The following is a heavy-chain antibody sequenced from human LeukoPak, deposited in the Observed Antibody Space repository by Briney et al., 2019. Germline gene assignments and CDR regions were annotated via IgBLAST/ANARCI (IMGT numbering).Heavy chain of an antibody. Sequence: GGSLRLSCAASGFTFSSYGMHWVRQAPGKGLEWVAVIWYDGSNKYYADSVKGRFTISRDNSKNTLYLQMNSLRAEDTAVYYCARDSGGSSSSWFDPWGQGTLVTVSS. CDR2: IWYDGSNK. CDR1: GFTFSSYG. V-gene: IGHV3-33*01. J-gene: IGHJ5*02. D-gene: IGHD6-13*01. CDR3: ARDSGGSSSSWFDP.